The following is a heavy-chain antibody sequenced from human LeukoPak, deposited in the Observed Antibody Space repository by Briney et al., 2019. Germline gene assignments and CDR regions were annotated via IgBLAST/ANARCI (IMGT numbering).Heavy chain of an antibody. Sequence: SETLSLTCAIYGGSFSGYYWSWIRQPPGKGLEWIGEINHSGTTNYNPSLKSRVTISVDTSKNQFSLKLRSMTAADTAVYFCARQNRITMIRGAWFDPWGQGVLVTVSS. CDR2: INHSGTT. D-gene: IGHD3-10*01. CDR3: ARQNRITMIRGAWFDP. J-gene: IGHJ5*02. V-gene: IGHV4-34*01. CDR1: GGSFSGYY.